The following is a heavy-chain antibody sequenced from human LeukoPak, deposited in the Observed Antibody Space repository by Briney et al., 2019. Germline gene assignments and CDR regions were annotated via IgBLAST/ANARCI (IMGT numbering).Heavy chain of an antibody. CDR1: GGSISSSSYY. Sequence: SKTLSLTCTVSGGSISSSSYYWGWIRQPPGKGLEWIGSIYYSGSTYYNPSLKSRVTISVDTSKNQFSLKLSSVTAADTAVYYCARLRRQADYFDYWGQGTLVTVSS. CDR3: ARLRRQADYFDY. CDR2: IYYSGST. D-gene: IGHD6-25*01. V-gene: IGHV4-39*01. J-gene: IGHJ4*02.